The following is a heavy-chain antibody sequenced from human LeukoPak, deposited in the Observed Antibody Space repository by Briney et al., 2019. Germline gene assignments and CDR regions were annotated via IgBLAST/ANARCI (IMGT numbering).Heavy chain of an antibody. CDR2: INTDGTVT. CDR3: ATKQWLAPPPDS. Sequence: GGFLRLSCAASGFTFSKYWMLWVRQAPGKGLESVSRINTDGTVTTYADSVKGRFTVSRDNADNTMFLQMNSVRDEDTAVYYCATKQWLAPPPDSWGQGTPVTVSS. J-gene: IGHJ4*02. CDR1: GFTFSKYW. V-gene: IGHV3-74*01. D-gene: IGHD6-19*01.